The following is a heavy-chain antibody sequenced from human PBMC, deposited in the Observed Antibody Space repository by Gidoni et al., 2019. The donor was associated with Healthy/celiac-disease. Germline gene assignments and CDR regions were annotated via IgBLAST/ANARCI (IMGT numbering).Heavy chain of an antibody. Sequence: QVQLVQSGAEVKKPGASVKVSCKASGYTFTSYGISWVRQAPGQGLEWMGWFSAYNGNTNYAQKLQGRVTMTTDTSTSTAYIELRSLRSDDTAVYYCSRSLITTVAGRLDDYWGQGTLVTVSS. CDR3: SRSLITTVAGRLDDY. V-gene: IGHV1-18*01. J-gene: IGHJ4*02. D-gene: IGHD6-19*01. CDR1: GYTFTSYG. CDR2: FSAYNGNT.